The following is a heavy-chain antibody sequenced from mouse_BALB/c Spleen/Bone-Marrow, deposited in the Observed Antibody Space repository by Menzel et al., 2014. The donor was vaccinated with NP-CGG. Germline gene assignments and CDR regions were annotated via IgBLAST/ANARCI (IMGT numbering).Heavy chain of an antibody. CDR1: GLTFSDYG. D-gene: IGHD2-3*01. V-gene: IGHV5-15*02. J-gene: IGHJ1*01. CDR3: ARAGYDGYPWYFDG. CDR2: ISNLAYSI. Sequence: ELQRVGSGGGLVQPGGSRKLSCAASGLTFSDYGMAWVRQAPGKGPEWVAFISNLAYSIYYADTVTGRFTISRENAKNTLYLEISSLRSEDSAMYYCARAGYDGYPWYFDGWGAGTTVAVSS.